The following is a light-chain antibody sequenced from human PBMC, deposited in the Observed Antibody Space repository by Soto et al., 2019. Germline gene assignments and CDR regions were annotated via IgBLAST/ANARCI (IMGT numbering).Light chain of an antibody. V-gene: IGKV3-20*01. CDR2: GAS. Sequence: EIVLTQSPGPLSVSPGDRATLSCRASQSVNNNYLAWYQQRPGQAPRLLIYGASSRATGIPDRFRGSGSGTDFTLTISRLEPEYFAMYFCQQYGTSWSTFGHGTKVDIK. J-gene: IGKJ1*01. CDR3: QQYGTSWST. CDR1: QSVNNNY.